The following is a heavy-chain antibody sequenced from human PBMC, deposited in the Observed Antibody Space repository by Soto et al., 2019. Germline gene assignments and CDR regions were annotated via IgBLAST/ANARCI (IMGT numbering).Heavy chain of an antibody. D-gene: IGHD6-13*01. CDR2: IYPGDSDT. CDR1: GYSFTSYW. J-gene: IGHJ6*01. V-gene: IGHV5-51*01. Sequence: GESLKISCKGSGYSFTSYWIGWVSQMPGKGLEWMGIIYPGDSDTRYSPSFQGQVTISADKSISTAYLQWSSLKASDTAMYYCARPRSSSRNYCAMDVWVQENTVSGSA. CDR3: ARPRSSSRNYCAMDV.